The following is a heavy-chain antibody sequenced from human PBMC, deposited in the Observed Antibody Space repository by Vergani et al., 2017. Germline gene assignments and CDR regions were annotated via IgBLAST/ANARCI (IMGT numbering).Heavy chain of an antibody. Sequence: VQLQESGPGLLKPSETLSLTCSVSGASISSYFWSWIRQPAGKGLEWIGRVYTSGMTNYNPSLKSRVTILVDRSKSQLSLKLTSVTAADTAVYYCTRHWAVVAANNWFDPWGQGTLVTVSS. J-gene: IGHJ5*02. CDR3: TRHWAVVAANNWFDP. D-gene: IGHD2-15*01. CDR2: VYTSGMT. CDR1: GASISSYF. V-gene: IGHV4-4*07.